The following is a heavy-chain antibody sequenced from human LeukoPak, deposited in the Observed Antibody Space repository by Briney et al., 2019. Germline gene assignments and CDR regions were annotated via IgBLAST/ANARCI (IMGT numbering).Heavy chain of an antibody. CDR2: IYYSGST. Sequence: PSDTLSLTCAVSGYSISGSNWWGWIRQPPGKGLEWIGYIYYSGSTYYNPSLKSRVTISVDTSKNQFSLKLSSVTAADTAVYYCAREPDPSAAAGPPADYWGQGTLVTVSS. D-gene: IGHD6-13*01. CDR3: AREPDPSAAAGPPADY. V-gene: IGHV4-28*03. J-gene: IGHJ4*02. CDR1: GYSISGSNW.